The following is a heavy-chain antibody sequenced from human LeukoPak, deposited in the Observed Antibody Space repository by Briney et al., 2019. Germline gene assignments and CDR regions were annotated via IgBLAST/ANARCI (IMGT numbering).Heavy chain of an antibody. CDR1: GGSISSSSYY. D-gene: IGHD6-13*01. CDR2: IYYSGST. CDR3: ARPPSYSSRSWYAFDI. V-gene: IGHV4-39*01. J-gene: IGHJ3*02. Sequence: KPSETLSLTCTVSGGSISSSSYYWGWIRQPPGKGLEWIGSIYYSGSTYYNPSLKSRVTISVDTSKNQFSLKLSSVTAADTAVYSCARPPSYSSRSWYAFDIWAQGKMVPVSS.